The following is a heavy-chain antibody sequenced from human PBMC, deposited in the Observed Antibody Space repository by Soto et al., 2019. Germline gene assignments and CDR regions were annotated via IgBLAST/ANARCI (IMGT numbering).Heavy chain of an antibody. CDR1: GGSFSGYY. Sequence: QVQLQQWGAGLLKPSETLSLTCAVYGGSFSGYYWSWIRQPPGKGLEWIGEINHSGSTNDNPSLKSRFSVSVDTSRNQFSLKLSSVTAADTAVYYCARVGRALVLRFLEWFRPPLYGMDVWGQETTVTVSS. D-gene: IGHD3-3*01. J-gene: IGHJ6*02. CDR2: INHSGST. V-gene: IGHV4-34*01. CDR3: ARVGRALVLRFLEWFRPPLYGMDV.